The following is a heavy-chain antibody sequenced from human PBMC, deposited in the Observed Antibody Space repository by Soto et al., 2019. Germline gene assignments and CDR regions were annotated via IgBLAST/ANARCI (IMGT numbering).Heavy chain of an antibody. CDR2: IKEDGSEK. CDR3: TRKRFGMDV. Sequence: GGSLRLSCAASGFAFSSSWMSWVRQAPGKGLEWVANIKEDGSEKDYVDPVKGRFTITRDNAKNSLYLQMNNLRAEDTAVYFCTRKRFGMDVWGQGTMVTVSS. CDR1: GFAFSSSW. V-gene: IGHV3-7*03. J-gene: IGHJ6*02.